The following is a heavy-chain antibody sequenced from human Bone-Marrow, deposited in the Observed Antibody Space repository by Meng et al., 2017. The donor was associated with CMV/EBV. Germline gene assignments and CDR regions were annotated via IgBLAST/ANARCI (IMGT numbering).Heavy chain of an antibody. Sequence: GGSLRLSCTASGFTFDDYAMHWVRQAPEKGLEWVSGINWNSGSIGCADSVRGRFTISRDNAKNSLYLQMNSLRAEDTALYYCARDIGSGSYYFSDYWGQGTLVTVSS. CDR3: ARDIGSGSYYFSDY. V-gene: IGHV3-9*01. CDR1: GFTFDDYA. CDR2: INWNSGSI. D-gene: IGHD3-10*01. J-gene: IGHJ4*02.